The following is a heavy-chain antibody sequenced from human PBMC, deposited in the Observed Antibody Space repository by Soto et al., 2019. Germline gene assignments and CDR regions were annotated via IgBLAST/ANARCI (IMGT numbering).Heavy chain of an antibody. V-gene: IGHV3-13*01. CDR2: IGTAGDT. J-gene: IGHJ4*02. CDR3: TRSPVLVRGVRAFDY. Sequence: SLRLSCAASGFTFSRYDMHWVRQATGKSLEWVSAIGTAGDTYYPGSVKGRFTISRENAKNSLYLQMNSLRAGDTAVYYCTRSPVLVRGVRAFDYWGQGTLVTVYS. D-gene: IGHD3-10*01. CDR1: GFTFSRYD.